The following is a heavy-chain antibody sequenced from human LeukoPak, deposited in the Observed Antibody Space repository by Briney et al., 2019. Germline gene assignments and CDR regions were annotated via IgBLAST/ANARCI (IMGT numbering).Heavy chain of an antibody. J-gene: IGHJ3*02. D-gene: IGHD5-18*01. CDR1: GHTFSGYY. V-gene: IGHV1-2*02. CDR3: ARGPNTGAFDI. CDR2: INPNNGAT. Sequence: ASVKVSCKASGHTFSGYYMHWMRQAPGQGLEWMGWINPNNGATSYAQKFQGRVTMTRDTSISTAYMELSRLRSDDTAVYYCARGPNTGAFDIWGQGTMVTVSS.